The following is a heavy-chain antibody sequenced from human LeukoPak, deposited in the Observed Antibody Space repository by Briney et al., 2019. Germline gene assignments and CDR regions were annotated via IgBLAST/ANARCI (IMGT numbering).Heavy chain of an antibody. Sequence: ASVKVSCKASGYTFTGYYMHWVRQAPGQGLEWMGRINPNSGGTNYAQKFQGRVTMTRDTSISTAYMELSRLRSDDTAVYYCAGCSSTSCYDGAFDYCGQGTLVTVSS. CDR1: GYTFTGYY. CDR3: AGCSSTSCYDGAFDY. J-gene: IGHJ4*02. D-gene: IGHD2-2*01. CDR2: INPNSGGT. V-gene: IGHV1-2*06.